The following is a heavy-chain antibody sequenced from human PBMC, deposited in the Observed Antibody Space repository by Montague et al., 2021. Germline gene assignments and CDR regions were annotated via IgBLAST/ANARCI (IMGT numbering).Heavy chain of an antibody. J-gene: IGHJ3*02. CDR1: GFTFSSYA. Sequence: SLRLSCAASGFTFSSYAMHWVRQAPGKGLEWVAVVSYDGTNKYYADSAKGRFTISRDNSKNTLYLQMNSLRAEDTAVYYCARGGFRITMIVVLSDAFDIWGQGTMVTVSS. V-gene: IGHV3-30*04. D-gene: IGHD3-22*01. CDR3: ARGGFRITMIVVLSDAFDI. CDR2: VSYDGTNK.